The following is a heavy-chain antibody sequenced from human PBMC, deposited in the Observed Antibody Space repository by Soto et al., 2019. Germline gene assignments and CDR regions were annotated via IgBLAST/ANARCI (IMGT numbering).Heavy chain of an antibody. V-gene: IGHV4-59*08. CDR3: ATRNLHSGYDLGYFDY. CDR1: GGSISSYY. Sequence: SETLSLTCTVSGGSISSYYWSWIRQPPGKGLEWIGYIYYSGSTNYNPSLKSRVTISVDTSKNQFSLKLSSVTAADTAVYYCATRNLHSGYDLGYFDYWGQGTLVTVSS. D-gene: IGHD5-12*01. J-gene: IGHJ4*02. CDR2: IYYSGST.